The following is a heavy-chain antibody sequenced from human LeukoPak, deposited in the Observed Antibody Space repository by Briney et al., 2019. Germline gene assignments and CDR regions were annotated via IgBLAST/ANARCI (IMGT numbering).Heavy chain of an antibody. CDR3: ARHGGSPIMDV. Sequence: SETLSLTCTVSSGSISGYYWSWIRQPSGKGLEWIGYIYYSGSTNYNPSLKSRVTISVDTSKNQFSLKLSSVTAADTAVYYCARHGGSPIMDVWGKGTTVTVSS. V-gene: IGHV4-59*08. CDR1: SGSISGYY. J-gene: IGHJ6*04. CDR2: IYYSGST. D-gene: IGHD3-16*01.